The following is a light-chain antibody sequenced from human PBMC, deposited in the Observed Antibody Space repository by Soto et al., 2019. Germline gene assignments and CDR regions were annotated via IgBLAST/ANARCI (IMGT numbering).Light chain of an antibody. V-gene: IGLV2-14*01. J-gene: IGLJ1*01. CDR1: SSDVGSYNY. CDR3: SSYTSSSIL. Sequence: QSVLTQPASVSGSPGQSITISCTGTSSDVGSYNYVSWYQQHPGKAPKLMIYGVRDRPSGISSRFSGSKSGNTASLTISGLQTEDEADYYCSSYTSSSILFGTGTKFTVL. CDR2: GVR.